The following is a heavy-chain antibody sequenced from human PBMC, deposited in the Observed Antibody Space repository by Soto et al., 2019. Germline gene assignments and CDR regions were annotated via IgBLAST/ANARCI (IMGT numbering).Heavy chain of an antibody. D-gene: IGHD6-13*01. CDR2: IIPIFGTA. CDR1: GGTFSSYA. CDR3: ATIAAAGYYYYGMDV. Sequence: QVQLVQSGAEVKKPGSSVKVSCKASGGTFSSYAISWVRQAPGQGLEWMGGIIPIFGTANYAQKLQGRVTMTADKSTSTAYREVSRLRSEDTAVYYCATIAAAGYYYYGMDVWGQGTTVTVSS. V-gene: IGHV1-69*06. J-gene: IGHJ6*02.